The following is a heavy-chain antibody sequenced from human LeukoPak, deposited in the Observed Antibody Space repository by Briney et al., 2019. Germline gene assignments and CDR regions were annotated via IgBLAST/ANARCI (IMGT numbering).Heavy chain of an antibody. Sequence: GGSLRLSCGGSGFTFTSYEINWVRQAPGKGLEWVSYISSRGSTIYYADSVRGRFTISRDNAKNSLYLQMNSLRAEDTAVYYCARLRGSGSPNYYYYGMDVWGKGTTVTVSS. J-gene: IGHJ6*04. CDR2: ISSRGSTI. CDR3: ARLRGSGSPNYYYYGMDV. CDR1: GFTFTSYE. V-gene: IGHV3-48*03. D-gene: IGHD3-10*01.